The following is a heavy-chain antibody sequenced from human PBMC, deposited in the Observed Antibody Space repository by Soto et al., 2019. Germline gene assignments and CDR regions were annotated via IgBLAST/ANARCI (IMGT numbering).Heavy chain of an antibody. J-gene: IGHJ4*02. Sequence: GGSLRLSCAASGFTFSSYAMSWVRQAPGKGLEWVSAISGSGGSTYYADSVKGRFTISRDNAKNSLHLQMNSLRDEDTAVYYCARDYYDSSGYLAPLDYWGQGTLVTVSS. D-gene: IGHD3-22*01. CDR3: ARDYYDSSGYLAPLDY. CDR2: ISGSGGST. CDR1: GFTFSSYA. V-gene: IGHV3-23*01.